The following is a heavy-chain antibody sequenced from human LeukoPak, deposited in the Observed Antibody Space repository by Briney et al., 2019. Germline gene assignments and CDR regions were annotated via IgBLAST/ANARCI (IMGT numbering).Heavy chain of an antibody. J-gene: IGHJ4*02. CDR1: GGSISSSNYY. CDR2: IWHSGST. D-gene: IGHD1-26*01. V-gene: IGHV4-39*01. Sequence: KPSETLSLTCTVSGGSISSSNYYWGWIRQPPGKGLEWVGSIWHSGSTYYNPSLKSRVTISVDTSKNQFSLKVSSVTAADTAVYYCVRHPPYRGFDYWGQGTLGTVSS. CDR3: VRHPPYRGFDY.